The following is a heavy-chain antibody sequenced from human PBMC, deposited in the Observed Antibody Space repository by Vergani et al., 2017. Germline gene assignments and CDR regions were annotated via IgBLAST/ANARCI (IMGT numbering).Heavy chain of an antibody. V-gene: IGHV4-38-2*02. Sequence: QVQLQESGPGLLKTSETLSLTCNVSGVSITRGNYWGWVRQSPGTSLEGIASIFYLGTVYYNPPLRSRVRISIDAYNVLSLWLQSVTAADTAVYFCVGARYSRGPFDVWGQGSLVTVSS. J-gene: IGHJ4*01. CDR1: GVSITRGNY. D-gene: IGHD3-22*01. CDR2: IFYLGTV. CDR3: VGARYSRGPFDV.